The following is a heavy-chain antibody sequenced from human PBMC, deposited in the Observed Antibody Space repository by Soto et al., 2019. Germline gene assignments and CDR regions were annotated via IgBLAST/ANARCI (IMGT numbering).Heavy chain of an antibody. CDR2: IIYDGSDK. V-gene: IGHV3-30-3*01. J-gene: IGHJ4*02. CDR3: AAELGDSGYAGHEY. CDR1: GFTFSRCA. Sequence: QVQLVESGGGVVQPGRSLRLSCAASGFTFSRCAMHWVRQAPGKGLEWVAVIIYDGSDKYYADSVQGRFTISRDNSKNTLYLQMHGLRPEDTAVYYCAAELGDSGYAGHEYWGQGTLVTVSS. D-gene: IGHD5-12*01.